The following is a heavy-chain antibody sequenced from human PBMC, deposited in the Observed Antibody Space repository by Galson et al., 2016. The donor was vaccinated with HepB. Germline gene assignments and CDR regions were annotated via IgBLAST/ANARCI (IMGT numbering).Heavy chain of an antibody. J-gene: IGHJ3*01. V-gene: IGHV1-18*01. Sequence: SVKVSCKASGYSFTSRGVSWVRQAPGQGLEWMGWISVHNGNTDYAQKFQGRATMTTDIPTRTIYLEMRSLKSDDTAVYYCVRGFGRGDAFDFWGQGTMITVSS. D-gene: IGHD1-26*01. CDR1: GYSFTSRG. CDR2: ISVHNGNT. CDR3: VRGFGRGDAFDF.